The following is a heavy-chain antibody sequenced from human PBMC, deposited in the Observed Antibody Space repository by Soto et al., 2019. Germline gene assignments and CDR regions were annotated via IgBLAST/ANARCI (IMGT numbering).Heavy chain of an antibody. CDR2: TFYRSKWHN. Sequence: PSQTLSLTCVISGDSVSSNNAAWNWIRQSPSRGLEWLGRTFYRSKWHNDYAVSMRSRITITPDTSKNQFSLQLNSVTPEDTALYYCARTGAGALDYWGRGTQVTVSS. D-gene: IGHD7-27*01. J-gene: IGHJ4*02. CDR1: GDSVSSNNAA. CDR3: ARTGAGALDY. V-gene: IGHV6-1*01.